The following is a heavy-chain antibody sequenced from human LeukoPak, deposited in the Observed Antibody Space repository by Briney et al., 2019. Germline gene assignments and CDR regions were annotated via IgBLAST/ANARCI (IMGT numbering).Heavy chain of an antibody. J-gene: IGHJ3*02. CDR3: SSRSGSYPEGAFDI. D-gene: IGHD1-26*01. Sequence: KASETLSLTCTVSGGSISRYYWSWLRQPAGKGLEWIGRIYTSGSTNYNPSLKSRVTMSVDTSKNQFSLKLSSVTAADTAVYYCSSRSGSYPEGAFDIWGQGTMVTVSS. CDR1: GGSISRYY. V-gene: IGHV4-4*07. CDR2: IYTSGST.